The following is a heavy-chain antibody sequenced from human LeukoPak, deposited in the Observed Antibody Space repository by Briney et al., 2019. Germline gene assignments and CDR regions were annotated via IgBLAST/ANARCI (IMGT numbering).Heavy chain of an antibody. Sequence: GGSLRLSCAASGFTFSSYEMNWVRQAPGKGLEWVSYIGSSGSTIYYADSVKGRFTISRDNAKNSLYLQMNSLRAEDTAVYYCARVGSGWYLDYWGQGTLVTVSS. D-gene: IGHD6-19*01. CDR1: GFTFSSYE. J-gene: IGHJ4*02. CDR2: IGSSGSTI. CDR3: ARVGSGWYLDY. V-gene: IGHV3-48*03.